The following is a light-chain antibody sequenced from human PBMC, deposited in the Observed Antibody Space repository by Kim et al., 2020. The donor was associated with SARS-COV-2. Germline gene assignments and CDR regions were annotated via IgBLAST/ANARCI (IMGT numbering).Light chain of an antibody. V-gene: IGLV3-9*01. CDR3: QVWDSSTDAV. Sequence: VALGQTARITCGGNNIGSKNVHWYQQKPGQAPVLVIYRDSNRPSGIPERFSGSNSGNTATLTISRAQAGDEADYYCQVWDSSTDAVFGGGTQLTVL. CDR1: NIGSKN. J-gene: IGLJ2*01. CDR2: RDS.